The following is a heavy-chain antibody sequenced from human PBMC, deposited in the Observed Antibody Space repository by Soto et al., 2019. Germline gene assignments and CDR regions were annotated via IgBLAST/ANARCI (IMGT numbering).Heavy chain of an antibody. CDR2: IYYSGST. CDR1: GFSISSSSYY. CDR3: ARSLITMVPEAE. V-gene: IGHV4-39*01. Sequence: SETLSLTCTVSGFSISSSSYYLGWIRQPPGKGLEWIGSIYYSGSTYYNPSLKSRVTISVDTSKNQFSLKLSSVTAADTAVYYCARSLITMVPEAEWGQGTLVTVSS. D-gene: IGHD3-10*01. J-gene: IGHJ4*02.